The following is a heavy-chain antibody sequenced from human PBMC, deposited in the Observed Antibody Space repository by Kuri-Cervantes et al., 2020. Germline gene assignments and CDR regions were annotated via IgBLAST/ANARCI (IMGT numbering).Heavy chain of an antibody. J-gene: IGHJ6*03. D-gene: IGHD3-10*01. V-gene: IGHV3-53*04. CDR2: IYSGRST. CDR3: ARVTVRDFYYYMGV. CDR1: GFTFSSYA. Sequence: GESLKISCAASGFTFSSYAMSWVRQAPGKGLEWVSVIYSGRSTYYADSVKGRFTISRHNSKNTLYLQMNSLRAEDTAVYYCARVTVRDFYYYMGVWGKGTTVTVSS.